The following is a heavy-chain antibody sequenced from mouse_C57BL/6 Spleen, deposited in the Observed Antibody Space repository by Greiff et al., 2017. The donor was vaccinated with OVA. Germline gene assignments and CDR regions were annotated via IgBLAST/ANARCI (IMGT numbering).Heavy chain of an antibody. D-gene: IGHD1-1*01. CDR2: IDPADSET. Sequence: QVQLQQPGAELVRPGSSVKLSCKASGYTFTSYWMPWVKQRPIQGLEWIGNIDPADSETHYNQKFKDKATLTVDKSSSTAYMQLSSLTSEDSAVYDCAREGGITTVEGYFGDWGPGTTLTVYS. CDR3: AREGGITTVEGYFGD. J-gene: IGHJ2*01. CDR1: GYTFTSYW. V-gene: IGHV1-52*01.